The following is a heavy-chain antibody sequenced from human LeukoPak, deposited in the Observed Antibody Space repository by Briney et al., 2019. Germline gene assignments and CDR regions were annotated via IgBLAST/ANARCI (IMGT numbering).Heavy chain of an antibody. CDR2: ISGSGGST. CDR3: AKDLLGYYGSGSYDNWFDP. V-gene: IGHV3-23*01. D-gene: IGHD3-10*01. CDR1: GFTFSSYA. J-gene: IGHJ5*02. Sequence: GGSLRPSCAASGFTFSSYAMSWVRQAPGKGLEWVSAISGSGGSTYYADSVKGRFTISRDNSKNTLYLQMNSLRAEDTAVYYCAKDLLGYYGSGSYDNWFDPWGQGTLVTVSS.